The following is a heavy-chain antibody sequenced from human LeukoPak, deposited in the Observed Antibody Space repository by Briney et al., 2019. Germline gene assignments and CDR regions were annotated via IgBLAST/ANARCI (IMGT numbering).Heavy chain of an antibody. J-gene: IGHJ4*02. CDR1: GYTFPNYA. CDR2: INTNTGNP. Sequence: ASVKVSCKASGYTFPNYAMNWVRQAPGQGLEWMGLINTNTGNPTYAQGFTGRFVFSLDTSVSTAYLQISSLKAEDTAVYYCARVVHYYDSSGYYGYWGQGTLVTVSS. CDR3: ARVVHYYDSSGYYGY. D-gene: IGHD3-22*01. V-gene: IGHV7-4-1*02.